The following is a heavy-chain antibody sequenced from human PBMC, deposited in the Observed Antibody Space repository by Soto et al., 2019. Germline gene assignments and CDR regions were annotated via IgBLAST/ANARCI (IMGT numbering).Heavy chain of an antibody. CDR2: VYYSGST. D-gene: IGHD3-9*01. Sequence: QLQLQESGPGLVKPSETLSLTCTVSGGSVSSSSYYWGWVRQPPGKWLEWIGSVYYSGSTYYNPSPESRVTRSVDKSKSQCALKMMSLSAADTAVYYCGRLEGLATISYYFDYWGQGALVTVSS. CDR3: GRLEGLATISYYFDY. V-gene: IGHV4-39*01. J-gene: IGHJ4*02. CDR1: GGSVSSSSYY.